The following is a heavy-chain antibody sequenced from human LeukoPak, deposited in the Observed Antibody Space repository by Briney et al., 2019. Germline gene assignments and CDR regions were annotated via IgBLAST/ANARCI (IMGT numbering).Heavy chain of an antibody. V-gene: IGHV3-23*01. J-gene: IGHJ4*02. CDR2: ISGGGAGT. Sequence: PGGSLRLSCAASGFTFSSYEMNWVRQAPGKGLEWVSTISGGGAGTYYADSVKGRFTISRDNSKNTLYLQMNSLRAEDTAVYYCAKDLRVGVSAAALGDYWGQGTLVTVSS. CDR3: AKDLRVGVSAAALGDY. CDR1: GFTFSSYE. D-gene: IGHD2-2*01.